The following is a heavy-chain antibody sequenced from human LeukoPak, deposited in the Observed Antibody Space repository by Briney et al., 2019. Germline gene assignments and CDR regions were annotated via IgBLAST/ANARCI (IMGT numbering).Heavy chain of an antibody. Sequence: GGSLRLSCADSGFTLSSYITNWVRPAPGKGREWVSYIYSSRSTIYYADSPKGRFTISRDTAKNTLYLQKKNPRAEDTAVYYCARDRSAKAYCDYWGQGTLVTVSS. CDR1: GFTLSSYI. D-gene: IGHD4/OR15-4a*01. V-gene: IGHV3-48*01. CDR2: IYSSRSTI. CDR3: ARDRSAKAYCDY. J-gene: IGHJ4*02.